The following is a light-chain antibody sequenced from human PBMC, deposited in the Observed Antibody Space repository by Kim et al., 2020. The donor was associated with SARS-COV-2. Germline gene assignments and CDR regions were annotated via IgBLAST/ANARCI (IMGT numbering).Light chain of an antibody. CDR1: SGHSSYA. CDR3: QTWGTAWL. V-gene: IGLV4-69*01. Sequence: QLVLTQSPSASASLGAWVKLTVTLISGHSSYAIAWHQQQPEKGPRYLMKLNSDGSHSEGDGIPDRFSGSSSGAERYLTNSSLQSEDEADYYCQTWGTAWLFCRGTQLTVL. CDR2: LNSDGSH. J-gene: IGLJ3*02.